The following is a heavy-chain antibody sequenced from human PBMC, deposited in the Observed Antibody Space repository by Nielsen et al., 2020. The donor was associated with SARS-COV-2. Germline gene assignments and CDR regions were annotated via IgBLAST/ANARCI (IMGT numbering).Heavy chain of an antibody. CDR3: AKVDTSEFDY. J-gene: IGHJ4*02. D-gene: IGHD5-18*01. V-gene: IGHV3-11*01. CDR2: ISSSGSTI. CDR1: GFTFSDYY. Sequence: GESLKISCAASGFTFSDYYMSWIRQAPGKGLEWVSYISSSGSTIYYADSVKGRFTISRDNAKNSLYLQMNSLRAEDTAVYYCAKVDTSEFDYWGQGTLVTVSS.